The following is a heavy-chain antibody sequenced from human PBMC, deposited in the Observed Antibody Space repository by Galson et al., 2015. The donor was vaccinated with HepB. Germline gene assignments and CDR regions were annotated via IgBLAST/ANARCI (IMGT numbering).Heavy chain of an antibody. V-gene: IGHV3-23*01. D-gene: IGHD2-15*01. Sequence: SLRLSCAASGFTFSDYAMSWVRQAPGKGLEWVSGISRSGGSTSYADSVKGRFTISRDNSKNTLFLEISSLSAEDTAIYYCAKDREVGYCSGGSCSPPDSWGQGTLVTVSS. CDR3: AKDREVGYCSGGSCSPPDS. CDR2: ISRSGGST. CDR1: GFTFSDYA. J-gene: IGHJ4*02.